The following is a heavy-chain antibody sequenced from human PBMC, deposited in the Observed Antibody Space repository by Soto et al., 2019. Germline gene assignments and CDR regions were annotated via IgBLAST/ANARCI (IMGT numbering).Heavy chain of an antibody. CDR1: GGSISSYY. D-gene: IGHD3-10*01. J-gene: IGHJ6*02. CDR2: IYYSGST. Sequence: SETLSLTCTVSGGSISSYYWSWIRQPPGKGLEWIGYIYYSGSTNYNPSLKSRVTISVDTSKNQFSLKLSSVTAADAAVYYCARDRITMVRGVIMRDYYGMDVWGQGTTVTVSS. V-gene: IGHV4-59*01. CDR3: ARDRITMVRGVIMRDYYGMDV.